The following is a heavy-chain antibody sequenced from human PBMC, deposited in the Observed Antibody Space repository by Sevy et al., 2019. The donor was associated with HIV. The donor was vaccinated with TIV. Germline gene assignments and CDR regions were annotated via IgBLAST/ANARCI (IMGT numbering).Heavy chain of an antibody. Sequence: GESLKISCKGSGYSFTSYWIGWVRQMPGKGLEWMGIIYPGDSDTRYSPSFQGQVTISADKSISTAYLQWSSLKASDTAMYYCARRGGRDIVVVPAAPDAFDIWGQRTMVTDSS. CDR2: IYPGDSDT. D-gene: IGHD2-2*01. V-gene: IGHV5-51*01. CDR1: GYSFTSYW. J-gene: IGHJ3*02. CDR3: ARRGGRDIVVVPAAPDAFDI.